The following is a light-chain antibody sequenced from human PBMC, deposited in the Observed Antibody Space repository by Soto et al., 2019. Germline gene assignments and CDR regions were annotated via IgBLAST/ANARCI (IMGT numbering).Light chain of an antibody. CDR3: QQSYSTPPT. J-gene: IGKJ5*01. Sequence: DSQMTQSPSSLSASVGDRVTITCRASQSISSCLNWYQQKPGSAPKLLINAASSLQTGVPSRFSGSGSGTDFTLTIGSLQPEDFGAYYCQQSYSTPPTFGQGTRLEIK. CDR1: QSISSC. V-gene: IGKV1-39*01. CDR2: AAS.